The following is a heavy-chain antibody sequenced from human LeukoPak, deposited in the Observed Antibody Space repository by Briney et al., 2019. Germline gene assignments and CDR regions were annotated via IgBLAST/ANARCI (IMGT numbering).Heavy chain of an antibody. CDR3: VKDSSSGSYFDY. V-gene: IGHV3-64D*06. CDR2: ISSNGGST. CDR1: GFTFSSYA. Sequence: GGSLRLSCAASGFTFSSYAMSWVRQAPGKGLEWVSAISSNGGSTYYADSVKGRFTISRDNSRNTLHLQMSSLRVEDTAVYYCVKDSSSGSYFDYWGQGTLVTVSS. J-gene: IGHJ4*02. D-gene: IGHD3-10*01.